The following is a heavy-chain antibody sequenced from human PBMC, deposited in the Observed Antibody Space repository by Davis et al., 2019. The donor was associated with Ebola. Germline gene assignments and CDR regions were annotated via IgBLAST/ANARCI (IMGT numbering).Heavy chain of an antibody. J-gene: IGHJ4*02. D-gene: IGHD1-1*01. V-gene: IGHV1-18*04. CDR1: GYTFTSYG. CDR2: INPHTGNT. Sequence: ASVKVSCKASGYTFTSYGITWVRQASGQGLEWMGWINPHTGNTNYAQNVQGRVTMTTDTSTSTAYMEVGSLRSDDTAVYYCARAQFPTTSDHWGQGTLVTVSS. CDR3: ARAQFPTTSDH.